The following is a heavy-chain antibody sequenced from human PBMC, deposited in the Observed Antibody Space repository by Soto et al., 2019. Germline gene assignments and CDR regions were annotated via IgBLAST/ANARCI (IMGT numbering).Heavy chain of an antibody. D-gene: IGHD1-7*01. CDR1: GFTFTSYE. CDR3: AREELNWCWYCFAF. V-gene: IGHV3-48*03. J-gene: IGHJ4*02. Sequence: EVQLVESGGGLVQPGRSLRLSCAASGFTFTSYEFNWVRQAPGKGLEWISYIGTSDNNIYYADSVKGRFTVSRDNARNSLYLQNNSLGAEETAIYYWAREELNWCWYCFAFWGQGALVTGSS. CDR2: IGTSDNNI.